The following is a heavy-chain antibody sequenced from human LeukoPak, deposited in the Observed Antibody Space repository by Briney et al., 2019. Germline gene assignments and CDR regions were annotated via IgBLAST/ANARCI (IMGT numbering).Heavy chain of an antibody. D-gene: IGHD3-9*01. CDR3: AKDDAWLRYQY. Sequence: GGSLRLSCAASGFTVSSNYMSWVRQAPGKGLGWVSGISGSGGSTYYADSVKGRFTISRDNSKNTLDLQMNSLRAEDTAVYYCAKDDAWLRYQYWGQGTLVTVSS. CDR1: GFTVSSNY. CDR2: ISGSGGST. J-gene: IGHJ4*02. V-gene: IGHV3-23*01.